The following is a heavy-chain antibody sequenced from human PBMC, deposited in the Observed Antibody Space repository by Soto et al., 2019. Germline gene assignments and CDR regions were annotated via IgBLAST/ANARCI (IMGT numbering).Heavy chain of an antibody. Sequence: EVQLVESGGGLVQPGGSLRLSCAASGFTFSDHYMDWVRQAPGKGLEWVGRSRNKANSYSTEYAASVKGRFTISRDESMISLYLQMNSLKTEDTAVYYCARFSGSYTRGLDYWGQGTLVTVSS. CDR1: GFTFSDHY. J-gene: IGHJ4*02. D-gene: IGHD1-26*01. V-gene: IGHV3-72*01. CDR2: SRNKANSYST. CDR3: ARFSGSYTRGLDY.